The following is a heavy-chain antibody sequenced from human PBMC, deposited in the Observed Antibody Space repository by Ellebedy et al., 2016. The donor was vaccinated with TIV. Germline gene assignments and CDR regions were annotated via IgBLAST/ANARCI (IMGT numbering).Heavy chain of an antibody. D-gene: IGHD6-25*01. Sequence: AASVKVSCKASGYTFTGYYMHWVRQAPGQGLEWMGWINPNSGGTNYAQKFQGRVTMTRDRSTSTAYMELSRLRSDDTAVYYCARERLQKNWFDPWGQGTLVTVSS. J-gene: IGHJ5*02. CDR1: GYTFTGYY. V-gene: IGHV1-2*02. CDR3: ARERLQKNWFDP. CDR2: INPNSGGT.